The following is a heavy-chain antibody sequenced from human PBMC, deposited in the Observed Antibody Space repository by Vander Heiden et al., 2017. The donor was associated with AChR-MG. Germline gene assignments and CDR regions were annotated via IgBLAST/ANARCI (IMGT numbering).Heavy chain of an antibody. Sequence: VQLQESGPGLVTPSEPLSLTCTVPGGSISSYYWSWIRQPPGKGLEWMGYSYYSGSTNYNPSLKSRVTISVDTSKNQFSLKLSSVTAADTAVYYCARLENYDFWSAPKDYYYYGMDVWGQGTTVTVSS. D-gene: IGHD3-3*01. CDR1: GGSISSYY. V-gene: IGHV4-59*01. J-gene: IGHJ6*02. CDR3: ARLENYDFWSAPKDYYYYGMDV. CDR2: SYYSGST.